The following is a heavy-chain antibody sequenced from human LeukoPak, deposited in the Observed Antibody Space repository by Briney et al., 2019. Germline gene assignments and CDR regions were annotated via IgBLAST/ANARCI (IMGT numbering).Heavy chain of an antibody. Sequence: ASVKVSCKASGYAFTSYYMHWVRQAPGQGLEWMGIINPSGGSTSYAQKFQGRVTMTRDTSTSTVYMELSSLRSEDTAVYYCARRIQVPREEYYFDYWGQGTLVTVSS. V-gene: IGHV1-46*01. J-gene: IGHJ4*02. D-gene: IGHD5-18*01. CDR2: INPSGGST. CDR3: ARRIQVPREEYYFDY. CDR1: GYAFTSYY.